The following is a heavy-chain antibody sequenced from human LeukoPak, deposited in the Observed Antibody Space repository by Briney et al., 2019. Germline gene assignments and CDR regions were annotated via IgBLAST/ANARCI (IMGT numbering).Heavy chain of an antibody. CDR3: ASDYPLYYYYMDV. CDR2: IYSGGST. CDR1: GFTVSSNY. J-gene: IGHJ6*03. Sequence: GGSLRLSCAASGFTVSSNYMSWVRQAPGKGLEWVSVIYSGGSTYYADSVKGRFTISRDNAKNSLYLQMNTLRVEDTAVYYCASDYPLYYYYMDVWGKGTTVTVSS. V-gene: IGHV3-53*01.